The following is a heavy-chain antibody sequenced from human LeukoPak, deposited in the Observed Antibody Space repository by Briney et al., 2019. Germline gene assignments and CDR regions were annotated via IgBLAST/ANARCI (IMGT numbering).Heavy chain of an antibody. J-gene: IGHJ3*02. D-gene: IGHD1-26*01. CDR3: AKSYSGSSNDAFDI. CDR2: VSGSAGAT. Sequence: GGSLRLSCAASGFIFPSYAMAWVRQVPGKGLEWVSLVSGSAGATYYADSVKGRFTISRDNSKNTLYLQMNSLRAEDTAVYYCAKSYSGSSNDAFDIWGQGTMVTVSS. V-gene: IGHV3-23*01. CDR1: GFIFPSYA.